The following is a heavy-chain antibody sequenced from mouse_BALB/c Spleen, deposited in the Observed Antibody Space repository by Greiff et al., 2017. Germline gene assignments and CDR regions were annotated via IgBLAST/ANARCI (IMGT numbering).Heavy chain of an antibody. V-gene: IGHV1-87*01. D-gene: IGHD4-1*01. J-gene: IGHJ4*01. CDR2: IYPGDGDT. CDR1: GYTFTSYW. CDR3: ARGTGDYAMDY. Sequence: VQLQESGAELARPGASVKLSCKASGYTFTSYWMQWVKQRPGQGLEWIGAIYPGDGDTRYTQKFKGKATLTADKSSSTAYMQLSSLASEDSAVYYCARGTGDYAMDYWGQGTSVTVSS.